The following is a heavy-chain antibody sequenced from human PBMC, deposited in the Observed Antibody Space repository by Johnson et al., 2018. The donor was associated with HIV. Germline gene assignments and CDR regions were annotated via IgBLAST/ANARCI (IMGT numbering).Heavy chain of an antibody. CDR2: IGTAGDT. Sequence: VQLVESGGGVVQPGRSLRLSCAASGFTFDDYAMHWVRQAPGKGLEWVSAIGTAGDTYYPGSVKGRFTISRENAKDSLYLQMNSLRAGDTAVYYCARDSTPWGGDYVGYGFDIWGQGTMVTVSS. J-gene: IGHJ3*02. D-gene: IGHD4-17*01. V-gene: IGHV3-13*01. CDR3: ARDSTPWGGDYVGYGFDI. CDR1: GFTFDDYA.